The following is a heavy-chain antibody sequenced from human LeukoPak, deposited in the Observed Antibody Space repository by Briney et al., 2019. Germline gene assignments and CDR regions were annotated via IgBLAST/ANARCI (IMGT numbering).Heavy chain of an antibody. Sequence: GGSLRLSCAASGFTFSSYAMSWVRQAPGKGLEWVSAISGSGGSTYYADSVKGRFTISRDNSKNTLYLQTNSLRAEDTAVYYCAKDGTGYSSSYWVYWGQGTLVTVSS. V-gene: IGHV3-23*01. CDR1: GFTFSSYA. CDR3: AKDGTGYSSSYWVY. D-gene: IGHD6-13*01. CDR2: ISGSGGST. J-gene: IGHJ4*02.